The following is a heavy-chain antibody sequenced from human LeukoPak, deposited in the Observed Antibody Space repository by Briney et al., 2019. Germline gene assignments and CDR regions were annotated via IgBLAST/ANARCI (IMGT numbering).Heavy chain of an antibody. CDR3: ARGTRGTQRGAFDI. V-gene: IGHV4-34*01. Sequence: SETLSLTCAVYGGSFSGYYWSWIRQPPGKGLEWIGEINHSGSTNHNPSLKSRVTISVDTSKNQFSLKLSSVTAADTAVYYCARGTRGTQRGAFDIWGQGTMVTVSS. D-gene: IGHD1-14*01. CDR2: INHSGST. CDR1: GGSFSGYY. J-gene: IGHJ3*02.